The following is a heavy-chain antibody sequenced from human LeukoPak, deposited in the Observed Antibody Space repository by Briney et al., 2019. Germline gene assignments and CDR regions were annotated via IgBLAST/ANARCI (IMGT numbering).Heavy chain of an antibody. D-gene: IGHD3-22*01. CDR3: ARDHYYDSSGYYDY. J-gene: IGHJ4*02. CDR1: GGTFSSYA. V-gene: IGHV1-69*04. Sequence: SVKVSCKASGGTFSSYAISWVRQAPGQGLEWMGRIIPILGIANYAQKFQGRVTITADKSTSTAYMELSSLRSEDTAVYYCARDHYYDSSGYYDYWGQGTLVTVSS. CDR2: IIPILGIA.